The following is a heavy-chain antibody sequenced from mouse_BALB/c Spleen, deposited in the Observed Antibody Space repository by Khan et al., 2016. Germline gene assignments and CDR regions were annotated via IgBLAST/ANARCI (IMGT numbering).Heavy chain of an antibody. Sequence: IQLVQSGPELKKPGETVKIYCKAAGYTFTDYSMHWVKQAPGKGLKWMGWINTETGEPTYADDFKGRFAFSLETSASTAYLQINNLKNEDTATYFCAPITTVPFAYWGQGTLVTVSA. CDR1: GYTFTDYS. V-gene: IGHV9-2-1*01. CDR3: APITTVPFAY. D-gene: IGHD1-1*01. J-gene: IGHJ3*01. CDR2: INTETGEP.